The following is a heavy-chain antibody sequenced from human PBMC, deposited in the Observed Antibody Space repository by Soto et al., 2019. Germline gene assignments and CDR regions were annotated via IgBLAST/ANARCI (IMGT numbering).Heavy chain of an antibody. CDR3: PRLPLYYDSSGYYGAFDI. Sequence: GETLKIARNGYGYSSTSYWVSWVRQRPGKGLVGMVRIDPSDSYTNYSPSFQGHFTISADKSISTAYLQWSSVKASDTAMYHCPRLPLYYDSSGYYGAFDIWGQGTMPPVSS. CDR1: GYSSTSYW. J-gene: IGHJ3*02. V-gene: IGHV5-10-1*01. D-gene: IGHD3-22*01. CDR2: IDPSDSYT.